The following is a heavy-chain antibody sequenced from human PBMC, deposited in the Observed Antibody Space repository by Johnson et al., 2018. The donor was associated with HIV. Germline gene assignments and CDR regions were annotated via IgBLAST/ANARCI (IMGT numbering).Heavy chain of an antibody. V-gene: IGHV3-30*14. D-gene: IGHD6-19*01. CDR2: ISYDGSNK. CDR3: ARLSVAGDAFDI. Sequence: QVQLVESGGGVVQPGRSLRISCEASGFTFSRYAMHWVRQAPGKGLDWVAVISYDGSNKYYADSVKGRFTISRDNSKNTLYLQMNSLRAEVPAVYYCARLSVAGDAFDIWGQGTMVTVSS. J-gene: IGHJ3*02. CDR1: GFTFSRYA.